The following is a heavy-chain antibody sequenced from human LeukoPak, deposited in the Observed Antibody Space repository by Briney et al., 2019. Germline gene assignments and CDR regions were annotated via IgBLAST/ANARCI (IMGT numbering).Heavy chain of an antibody. J-gene: IGHJ6*03. Sequence: GRSLRLSCAASGFTFSSYGMHWVRQAPGKGLEWVAVIWYDGSNKYYADSVKGRFTISRDNSKNTLYLQMNSLRAEDTAVYYCARDSYYGSGSYYYYYMDVWGKGTTVTVSS. CDR3: ARDSYYGSGSYYYYYMDV. CDR1: GFTFSSYG. CDR2: IWYDGSNK. D-gene: IGHD3-10*01. V-gene: IGHV3-33*01.